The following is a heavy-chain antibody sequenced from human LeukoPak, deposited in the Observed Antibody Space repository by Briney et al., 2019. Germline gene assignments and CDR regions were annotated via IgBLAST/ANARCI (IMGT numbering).Heavy chain of an antibody. J-gene: IGHJ4*02. V-gene: IGHV4-31*03. Sequence: KPSETLSLSRTLSGGSPSRGVYYWSWIRHHPGKGLEWIGYIYYRGSPSKNPPLKGRVTISVDTSKNQFSLKLSSVTAADTAVYYCARAPPTTVTEYYFDYWGEGTLVTVSS. CDR1: GGSPSRGVYY. CDR2: IYYRGSP. D-gene: IGHD4-17*01. CDR3: ARAPPTTVTEYYFDY.